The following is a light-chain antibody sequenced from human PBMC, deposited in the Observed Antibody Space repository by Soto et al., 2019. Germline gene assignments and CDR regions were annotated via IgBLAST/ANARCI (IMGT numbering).Light chain of an antibody. J-gene: IGLJ1*01. V-gene: IGLV2-14*01. CDR3: SSYPSSSTQV. Sequence: QSVLTQPASVSGSPGQSITISCTGTSSDVGGYNYVSWYQQHPGKAPKLMIYEVSNRPSGVSNRFSGSKSGNTASLTISGLQAEDEADYYCSSYPSSSTQVFGTGTKGTVL. CDR1: SSDVGGYNY. CDR2: EVS.